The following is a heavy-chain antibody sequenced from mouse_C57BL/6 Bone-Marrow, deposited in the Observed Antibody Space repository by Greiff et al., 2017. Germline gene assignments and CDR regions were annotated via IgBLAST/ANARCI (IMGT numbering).Heavy chain of an antibody. V-gene: IGHV5-6*01. CDR3: SRHGGLHRYYYALDY. CDR1: GFTFSSYG. D-gene: IGHD2-4*01. J-gene: IGHJ4*01. CDR2: ISSGGSYT. Sequence: EVHLVESGGDLVKPGGSLKLSCAASGFTFSSYGMSWVRQTPDKRLEWVATISSGGSYTYYPASVEGRFTISRDNAKNTLYLQMSSLKSDDTAMYYWSRHGGLHRYYYALDYWGQGTSVTVSS.